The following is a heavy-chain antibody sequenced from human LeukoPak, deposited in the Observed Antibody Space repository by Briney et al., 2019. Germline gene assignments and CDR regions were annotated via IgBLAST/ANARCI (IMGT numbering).Heavy chain of an antibody. CDR1: GYTFTDYF. D-gene: IGHD3-9*01. CDR3: ARGPDYDILTGYYPDY. V-gene: IGHV1-2*03. J-gene: IGHJ4*02. Sequence: GASVKVSCKASGYTFTDYFMYWVQQAPGQGLEWMGWISPNNGDTNYAQKFQGSVTMTRDTSITTAYLELNRLTSDDTAVYYCARGPDYDILTGYYPDYWGQGTLVTVSS. CDR2: ISPNNGDT.